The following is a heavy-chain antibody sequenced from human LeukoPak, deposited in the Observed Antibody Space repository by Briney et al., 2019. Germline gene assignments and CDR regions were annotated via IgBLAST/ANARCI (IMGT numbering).Heavy chain of an antibody. V-gene: IGHV3-23*01. CDR3: AKPPLDCGGDCYDVFDY. CDR1: GFTFSSYA. J-gene: IGHJ4*02. D-gene: IGHD2-21*02. CDR2: ISGSGGST. Sequence: PGGSLRLSCAASGFTFSSYAMSWVRQAPGKGLEWVSAISGSGGSTYYADSVKGRFTISRDNSKNTLYLQMNSLGAEDTAVYYCAKPPLDCGGDCYDVFDYWGQGTLVTVSS.